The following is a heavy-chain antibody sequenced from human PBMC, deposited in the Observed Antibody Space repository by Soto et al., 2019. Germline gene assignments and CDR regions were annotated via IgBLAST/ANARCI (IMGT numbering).Heavy chain of an antibody. Sequence: QVQLQESGPGLVKPSQTLSLTCTVSGGSISSGGYYWSWIRQHPGKGLEWIGYIYYSGSTYYNPSLKSRVTISVDTSKNQFSLKLSSVTAADTAVYYCARGVPKVEDPLRIWGYGSGSYYYNWFDPWGQGTLVTVSS. CDR3: ARGVPKVEDPLRIWGYGSGSYYYNWFDP. CDR2: IYYSGST. V-gene: IGHV4-31*03. J-gene: IGHJ5*02. D-gene: IGHD3-10*01. CDR1: GGSISSGGYY.